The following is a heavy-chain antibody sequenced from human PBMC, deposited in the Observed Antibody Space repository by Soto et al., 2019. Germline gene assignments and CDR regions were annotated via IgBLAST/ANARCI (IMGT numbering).Heavy chain of an antibody. CDR2: ISGSGGST. CDR3: AKGTVGATKEGWFDP. J-gene: IGHJ5*02. CDR1: GFTFSSYA. D-gene: IGHD1-26*01. V-gene: IGHV3-23*01. Sequence: GGSLRLSCAASGFTFSSYAMSWVRQAPGKGLEWVSAISGSGGSTYYADSVKGRFTISRDNSKDTLYLQMNSLRAEDTAVYYCAKGTVGATKEGWFDPWGQETLVTVSS.